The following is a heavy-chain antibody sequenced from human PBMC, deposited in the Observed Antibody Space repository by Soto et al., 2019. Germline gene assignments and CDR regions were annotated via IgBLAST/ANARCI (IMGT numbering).Heavy chain of an antibody. Sequence: QVQLVQSGAEVTKPGASVKVSCKASGYTFTSYDINWVRQATGQGLEWMGWMSPNGGATGYAQKFQGRVTMTRDTSRSTVYMERSNLRSEDTAIYDCARGVDNGVDVWGQGSTVTVSS. V-gene: IGHV1-8*01. CDR2: MSPNGGAT. CDR3: ARGVDNGVDV. J-gene: IGHJ6*02. D-gene: IGHD2-8*01. CDR1: GYTFTSYD.